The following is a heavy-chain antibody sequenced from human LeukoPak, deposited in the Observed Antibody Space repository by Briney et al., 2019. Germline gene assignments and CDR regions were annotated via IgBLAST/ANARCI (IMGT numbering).Heavy chain of an antibody. Sequence: GGSLRLSCAASGFTFTNYNMNWVRQAPGKGLEWVSGLTNTGGTKYYADSVKGRFSISRDNSKITVSLQMNSLSADDTAVYYCARSAYLDSSGYYFDFWGQGTLVTVSS. D-gene: IGHD3-22*01. CDR1: GFTFTNYN. CDR3: ARSAYLDSSGYYFDF. V-gene: IGHV3-23*01. CDR2: LTNTGGTK. J-gene: IGHJ4*02.